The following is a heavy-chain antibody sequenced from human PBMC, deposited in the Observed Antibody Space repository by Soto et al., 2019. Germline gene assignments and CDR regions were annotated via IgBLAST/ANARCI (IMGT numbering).Heavy chain of an antibody. J-gene: IGHJ6*02. V-gene: IGHV3-33*01. CDR3: ARDGYSSSWYGYYYGMDV. CDR2: IWYDGSNK. Sequence: QMQLVESGGGVVQPGRSLRLSCAASGFTFSSYGMHWVRQAPGKGLEWVAVIWYDGSNKYYADSVKGRFTISRDNSKNTLYLQMNSLRAEDTAVYYCARDGYSSSWYGYYYGMDVWGQGTTVTVSS. D-gene: IGHD6-13*01. CDR1: GFTFSSYG.